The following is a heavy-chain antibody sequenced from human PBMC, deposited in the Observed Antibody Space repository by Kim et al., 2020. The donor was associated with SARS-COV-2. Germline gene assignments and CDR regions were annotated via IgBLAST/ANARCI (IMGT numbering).Heavy chain of an antibody. J-gene: IGHJ4*02. V-gene: IGHV4-34*01. CDR3: ARGHENCSSTSCYLYYFDY. D-gene: IGHD2-2*01. Sequence: IRVTISVDTSKNDFSLKLSSVTAADTAVYYCARGHENCSSTSCYLYYFDYWGQGTLVTVSS.